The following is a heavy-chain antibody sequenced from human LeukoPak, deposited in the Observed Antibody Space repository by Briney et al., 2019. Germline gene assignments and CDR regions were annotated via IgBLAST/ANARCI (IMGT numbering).Heavy chain of an antibody. V-gene: IGHV1-18*01. D-gene: IGHD3-10*01. J-gene: IGHJ4*02. CDR1: GYTFTSYG. CDR2: ISAYNGNT. CDR3: ARGLYYYGSGSGPPG. Sequence: ASVKVSCKASGYTFTSYGISWVRQAPGQGLEWMGWISAYNGNTNYAQKLQGRVTMTTDTSTSTAYMELSSLRSEDTAVYYCARGLYYYGSGSGPPGWGQGTLVTVSS.